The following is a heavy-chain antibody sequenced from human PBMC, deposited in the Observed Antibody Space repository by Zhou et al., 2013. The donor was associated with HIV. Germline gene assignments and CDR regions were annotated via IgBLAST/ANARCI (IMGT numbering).Heavy chain of an antibody. CDR3: ARDRGEGSFKFFYVMDV. V-gene: IGHV1-69*12. CDR2: IIPIFATA. CDR1: GGTFNNYA. J-gene: IGHJ6*04. D-gene: IGHD3-16*02. Sequence: QVQLVQSGSEEVKKPGSSVKVSCRASGGTFNNYAITWVRQAPGQGLEWMGVIIPIFATANYAQKFQGRITITADESTSTAYMELRSLISEDTSVYYCARDRGEGSFKFFYVMDVWDGETTVTVSS.